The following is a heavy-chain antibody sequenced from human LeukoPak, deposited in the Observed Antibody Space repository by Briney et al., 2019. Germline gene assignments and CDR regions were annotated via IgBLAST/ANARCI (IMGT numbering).Heavy chain of an antibody. Sequence: GASVKVSCKASGDTFTDYYVHWVRQAPGQGLEWMGWINSNSGSTSYAQNFQGRVTMTRDTSISTLYVELSSLRSDDTAVYYCARVRVYSSGWNFDYWGQGTLVTVSS. V-gene: IGHV1-2*02. J-gene: IGHJ4*02. CDR3: ARVRVYSSGWNFDY. D-gene: IGHD6-19*01. CDR1: GDTFTDYY. CDR2: INSNSGST.